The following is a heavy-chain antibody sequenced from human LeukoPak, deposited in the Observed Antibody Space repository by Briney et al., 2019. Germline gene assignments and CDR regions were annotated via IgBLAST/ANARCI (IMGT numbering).Heavy chain of an antibody. CDR2: ISWNSGSI. CDR3: AKGLTSIDWNDPFDY. V-gene: IGHV3-9*01. CDR1: SSGGYY. J-gene: IGHJ4*02. D-gene: IGHD1-1*01. Sequence: SSGGYYWSWVRQAPGKGLEWVSGISWNSGSIGYADSVKGRFTISRDNAKNSLYLQVNSLRAEDTALYYCAKGLTSIDWNDPFDYWGQGTLVTVSS.